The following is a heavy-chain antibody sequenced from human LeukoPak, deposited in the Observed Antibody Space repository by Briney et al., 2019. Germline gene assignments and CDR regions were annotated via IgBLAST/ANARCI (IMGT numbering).Heavy chain of an antibody. CDR3: ARDVVVVPAAIHYGMDV. D-gene: IGHD2-2*01. CDR1: GGSISSHY. CDR2: IYYSGST. J-gene: IGHJ6*02. V-gene: IGHV4-59*11. Sequence: SSETLSLTCTVSGGSISSHYWSWIRQPPGKGLEWIGYIYYSGSTNYNPSLKSRVTISVDTSKNQFSLKLSSVTAADTAVYYCARDVVVVPAAIHYGMDVWGQGTTVTVSS.